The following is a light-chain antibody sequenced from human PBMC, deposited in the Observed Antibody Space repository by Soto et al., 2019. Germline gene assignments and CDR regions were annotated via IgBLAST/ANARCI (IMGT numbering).Light chain of an antibody. CDR2: AAF. CDR1: QSISSF. CDR3: QQSYNVPFT. J-gene: IGKJ3*01. Sequence: DIQMTQSPSSLSASVGERVTMTCRASQSISSFINWYQQKPGEAPKLLIYAAFTLESGVPSRFSGSRSGTDFTLTISSLQREDFATYYCQQSYNVPFTFGPGTKVDIK. V-gene: IGKV1-39*01.